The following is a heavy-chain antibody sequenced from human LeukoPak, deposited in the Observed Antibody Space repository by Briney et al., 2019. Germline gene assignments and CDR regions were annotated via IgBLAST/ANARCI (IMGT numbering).Heavy chain of an antibody. D-gene: IGHD6-13*01. Sequence: PGGSLRLSCAASGFTFSSYSMNWVRQAPGKGLEWVSYISSSSSTIYYADSVKGRFTISRDNSKNTLYLQMNSLRAEDTAVYYCAKSPYSSSWYGIDYWGQGTLVTVSS. J-gene: IGHJ4*02. CDR3: AKSPYSSSWYGIDY. V-gene: IGHV3-48*01. CDR1: GFTFSSYS. CDR2: ISSSSSTI.